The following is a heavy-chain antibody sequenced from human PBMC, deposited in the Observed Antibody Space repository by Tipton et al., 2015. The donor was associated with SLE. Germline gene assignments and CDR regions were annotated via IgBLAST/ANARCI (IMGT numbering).Heavy chain of an antibody. D-gene: IGHD3-16*01. J-gene: IGHJ2*01. CDR3: ARDTRNDDYVRWYFDA. CDR2: IYYSGST. CDR1: GGSISSYY. Sequence: TLSLTCTVSGGSISSYYWSWIRQPPGKGLEWIGYIYYSGSTNYNPSLKSRVTISVDTSKNQFSLKLSSVTAADTAVYYCARDTRNDDYVRWYFDAWGRGTLVTVSS. V-gene: IGHV4-59*01.